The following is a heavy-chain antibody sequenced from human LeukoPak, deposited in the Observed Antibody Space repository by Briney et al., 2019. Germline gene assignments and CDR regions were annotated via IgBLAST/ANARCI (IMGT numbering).Heavy chain of an antibody. V-gene: IGHV3-7*01. D-gene: IGHD5-18*01. J-gene: IGHJ4*02. CDR2: IKQDGSEK. CDR1: GFTFSSYW. Sequence: GGSLRLSCAASGFTFSSYWMSWVRQAPGEGLEWVANIKQDGSEKYYVDSVKGRFTISRDNAKNSLYLQMNSLRAEDTAVYYCARDGSYGVFDYWGQGTLVTVSS. CDR3: ARDGSYGVFDY.